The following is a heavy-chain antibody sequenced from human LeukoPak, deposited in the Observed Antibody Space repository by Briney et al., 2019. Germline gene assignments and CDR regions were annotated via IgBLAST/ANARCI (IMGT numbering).Heavy chain of an antibody. Sequence: ASVKVSCKASGYTFTGYYMHWVRQAPGQGLEWMGWINPNSDGTNYAQNFQGRVTMTRDTSISTAYMELSRLRSDDTAVYYCARGSYDSSDFEYLQHWGQGTLVTVSS. CDR2: INPNSDGT. V-gene: IGHV1-2*02. J-gene: IGHJ1*01. D-gene: IGHD3-22*01. CDR1: GYTFTGYY. CDR3: ARGSYDSSDFEYLQH.